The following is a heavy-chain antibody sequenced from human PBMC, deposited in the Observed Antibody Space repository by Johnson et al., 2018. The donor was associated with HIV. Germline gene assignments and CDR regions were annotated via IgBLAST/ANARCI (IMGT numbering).Heavy chain of an antibody. D-gene: IGHD2-21*02. V-gene: IGHV3-23*04. CDR1: GFTFSDYY. CDR3: ARDRRFGDPGAFDI. CDR2: ISGSGGST. Sequence: VQLVESGGGLVKPGGSLRLSCAASGFTFSDYYMSWIRQAPGKGLEWVSAISGSGGSTYYADSVKGRFTISRDNSKNTLYLQMNSLRAEDTAVYYCARDRRFGDPGAFDIWGQGTMVTVSS. J-gene: IGHJ3*02.